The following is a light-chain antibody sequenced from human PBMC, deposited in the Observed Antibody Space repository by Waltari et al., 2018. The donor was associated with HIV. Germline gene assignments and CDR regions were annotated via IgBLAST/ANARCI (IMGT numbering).Light chain of an antibody. CDR2: EVS. CDR1: SSDVGSYHL. Sequence: QSALTQPASVSGSPGQSITISCTGTSSDVGSYHLVSWYQQHPGKAPKLMLYEVSKRPSGGSNRFSGSKSGNTASLTISGLQAEDEADYYCCSYAGSSTYVFGTGTKVTVL. J-gene: IGLJ1*01. CDR3: CSYAGSSTYV. V-gene: IGLV2-23*02.